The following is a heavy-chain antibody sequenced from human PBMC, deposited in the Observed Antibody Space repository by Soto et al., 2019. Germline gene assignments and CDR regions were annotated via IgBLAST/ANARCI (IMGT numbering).Heavy chain of an antibody. CDR2: IWYDGSNK. J-gene: IGHJ4*02. D-gene: IGHD3-22*01. CDR3: ARATSMILDY. V-gene: IGHV3-33*01. CDR1: GFTFSSYG. Sequence: QVQLVESGGGVVQPGRSLRLSCAASGFTFSSYGMHWIRQAPGKGLEWVAVIWYDGSNKYYADSVKGRFTISRDNSKNTLYLQMNSLRAEDTAVYYCARATSMILDYWGQGTLVTVSS.